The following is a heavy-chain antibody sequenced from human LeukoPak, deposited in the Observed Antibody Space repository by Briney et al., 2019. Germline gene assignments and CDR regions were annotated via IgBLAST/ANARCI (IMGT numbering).Heavy chain of an antibody. CDR2: ISYDGSNK. CDR3: AREWRYCSGGSCYLLYYYYGMDV. D-gene: IGHD2-15*01. Sequence: PGGSLRLSCAASGFTFSDYAIHWVRQAPGKGLDWVTFISYDGSNKYYADSVKGRFTISRDNSKNTLYLQMNSLRAEDTAVYYCAREWRYCSGGSCYLLYYYYGMDVWGQGTTVTVSS. CDR1: GFTFSDYA. V-gene: IGHV3-30-3*01. J-gene: IGHJ6*02.